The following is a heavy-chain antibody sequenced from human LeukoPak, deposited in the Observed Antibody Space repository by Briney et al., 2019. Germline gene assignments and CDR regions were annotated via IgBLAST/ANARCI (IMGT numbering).Heavy chain of an antibody. D-gene: IGHD3-16*01. V-gene: IGHV1-2*02. J-gene: IGHJ4*02. Sequence: ASVKVSCKASGYTFTGYYIHWVRLAPGQGLEWMGWISPNSGDTHYEQKFQARVTMITDTSISTAYMELSSLKASDTAMYYCARRGNYGDYWGQGTLVTVSS. CDR1: GYTFTGYY. CDR2: ISPNSGDT. CDR3: ARRGNYGDY.